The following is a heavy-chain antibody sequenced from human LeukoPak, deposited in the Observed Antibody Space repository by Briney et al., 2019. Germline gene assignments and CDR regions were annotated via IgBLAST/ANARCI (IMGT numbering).Heavy chain of an antibody. J-gene: IGHJ4*02. CDR2: INPSGSST. Sequence: WASVKVSCKASGYTFTSYYMHWVRQAPGQGLEWMGIINPSGSSTSSAKKFQGRVTMTRDTSTSTDYTELSSPRSEDTAVYYCARGGSMVYWGQGTLVTASS. CDR1: GYTFTSYY. D-gene: IGHD2-2*01. V-gene: IGHV1-46*01. CDR3: ARGGSMVY.